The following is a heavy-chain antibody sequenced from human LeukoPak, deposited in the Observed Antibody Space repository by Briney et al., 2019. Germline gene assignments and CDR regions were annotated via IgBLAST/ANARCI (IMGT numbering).Heavy chain of an antibody. CDR3: ARGFRGYSYVDFGGFGY. J-gene: IGHJ4*02. Sequence: GASVKVSCKASGYTFTGYYMHWVRQAPGQGLEWMGWINPNSGGTNYAQKFQGRVTMTRDTSISTAYMELSRLRSDDTAVYYCARGFRGYSYVDFGGFGYWGQGTLVTVSS. V-gene: IGHV1-2*02. CDR1: GYTFTGYY. CDR2: INPNSGGT. D-gene: IGHD5-18*01.